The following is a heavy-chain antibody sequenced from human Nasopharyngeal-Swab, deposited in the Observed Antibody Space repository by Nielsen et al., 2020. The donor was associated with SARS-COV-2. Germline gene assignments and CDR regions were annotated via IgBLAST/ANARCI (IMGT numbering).Heavy chain of an antibody. CDR3: ARARLYYYGSGNYYMDV. V-gene: IGHV4-31*03. CDR1: GGSISSGGYY. J-gene: IGHJ6*03. Sequence: SETLSLTCTVSGGSISSGGYYWSWIRQRPGKGLEWIGYIYYSGSTYYNPSLKSRVTISVDTSKNQFSLKLSSVTAADTAVYYCARARLYYYGSGNYYMDVWGKGTTVTVSS. D-gene: IGHD3-10*01. CDR2: IYYSGST.